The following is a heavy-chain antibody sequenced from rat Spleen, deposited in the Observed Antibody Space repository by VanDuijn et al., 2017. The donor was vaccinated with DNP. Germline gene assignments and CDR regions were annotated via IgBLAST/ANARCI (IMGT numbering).Heavy chain of an antibody. CDR3: ARSGEGYDYFDY. V-gene: IGHV2-6*01. Sequence: QVQLKESGPGLVQPSQTLSLTCSVSGLSLTSNSISWVRQPPGKGLEWIAAISGVGSTYYTSALKSRLSISRDTSKSQVFLKMNSLQTEDTAMYFCARSGEGYDYFDYWGQGVMVTVSS. CDR2: ISGVGST. CDR1: GLSLTSNS. J-gene: IGHJ2*01. D-gene: IGHD4-3*01.